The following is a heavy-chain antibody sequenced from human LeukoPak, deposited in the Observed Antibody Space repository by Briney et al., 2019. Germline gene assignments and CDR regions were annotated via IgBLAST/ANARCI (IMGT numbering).Heavy chain of an antibody. CDR1: GYTFTSYG. Sequence: ASVKVSCKASGYTFTSYGISWVRQAPGQGLEWMGWISAYNGNTNYAQKRQGRVTMTTDTSTSTAYMELRSLRSDDTAVYYCARVKVVRGVIKPDNWFDPWGQGTLVIVSS. V-gene: IGHV1-18*01. J-gene: IGHJ5*02. CDR2: ISAYNGNT. D-gene: IGHD3-10*01. CDR3: ARVKVVRGVIKPDNWFDP.